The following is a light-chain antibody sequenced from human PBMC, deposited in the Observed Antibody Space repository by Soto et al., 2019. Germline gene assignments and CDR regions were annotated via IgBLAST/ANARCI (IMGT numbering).Light chain of an antibody. V-gene: IGKV3-15*01. J-gene: IGKJ1*01. Sequence: EIVMTQSPASLPVSPGERATLSCRASQSVSSNLAWYQQKPGQAPRLLIYGASTRATGIPARFSGSGSGTEFTLTISSLQSEDFAVYYCQQYNSWPRAFGQGTKV. CDR2: GAS. CDR3: QQYNSWPRA. CDR1: QSVSSN.